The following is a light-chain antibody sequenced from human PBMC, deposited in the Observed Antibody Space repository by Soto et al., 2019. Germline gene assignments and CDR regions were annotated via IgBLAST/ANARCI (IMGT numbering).Light chain of an antibody. CDR2: DVS. Sequence: PASVSGAPVRSLTLSCTGPRRDVGGYKYFAWYQQNPGKVPKLISYDVSNRRSGVSNRFSGSKSGNPASLTISGLQAEDEADYYCSSYTSSSLHVFGTGTKVTVI. CDR1: RRDVGGYKY. J-gene: IGLJ1*01. CDR3: SSYTSSSLHV. V-gene: IGLV2-14*03.